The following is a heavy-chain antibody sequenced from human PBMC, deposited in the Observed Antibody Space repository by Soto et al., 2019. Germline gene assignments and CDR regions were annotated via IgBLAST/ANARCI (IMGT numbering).Heavy chain of an antibody. Sequence: ASVKVSCKASGYTFTSYDINWVRQATGQGLEWMGWMNPNSGNTGYAQKFQGRVTMTRNTSISTAYMELSSLRSEDTAVYYCASDIVVVVAATRTDAFDIWGQGTMVTVSS. D-gene: IGHD2-15*01. CDR1: GYTFTSYD. CDR2: MNPNSGNT. CDR3: ASDIVVVVAATRTDAFDI. J-gene: IGHJ3*02. V-gene: IGHV1-8*01.